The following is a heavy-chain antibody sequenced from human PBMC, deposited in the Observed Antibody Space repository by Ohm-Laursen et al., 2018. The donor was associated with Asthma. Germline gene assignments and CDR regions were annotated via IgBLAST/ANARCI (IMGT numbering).Heavy chain of an antibody. D-gene: IGHD3-10*01. CDR1: GFTFSSYA. V-gene: IGHV3-23*01. Sequence: SLRLSCAASGFTFSSYAMSWVRQAPGKGLEWVSAISSSTSYADSVKGRFTISRDNSKNTLYLQMNSLRAEDTALYYCAKATTSGQLLNDYWGQGTPVTVSS. CDR2: ISSST. J-gene: IGHJ4*02. CDR3: AKATTSGQLLNDY.